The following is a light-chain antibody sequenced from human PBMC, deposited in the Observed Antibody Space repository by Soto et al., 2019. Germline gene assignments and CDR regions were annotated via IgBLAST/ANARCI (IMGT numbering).Light chain of an antibody. CDR3: SAWDDSLNGPV. CDR2: SHN. J-gene: IGLJ2*01. Sequence: QSVLTQSPSASGTPGQTVAISCSGSASNIARNTVNWYQQFPGMAPKLLIYSHNQRASGVPDRFSGSQSGTSASLAISGLQSEDEADYFCSAWDDSLNGPVFGGGTKVTVL. CDR1: ASNIARNT. V-gene: IGLV1-44*01.